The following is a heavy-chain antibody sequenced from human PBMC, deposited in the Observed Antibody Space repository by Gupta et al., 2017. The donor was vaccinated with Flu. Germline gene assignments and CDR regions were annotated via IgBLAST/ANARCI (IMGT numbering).Heavy chain of an antibody. J-gene: IGHJ4*02. V-gene: IGHV2-5*01. CDR3: AHRLPPEGSSSWYHKGDFDY. CDR1: GFSLSTSGVG. CDR2: IYWNDDK. Sequence: QITLKESGPTLVKLTQTLTLTCTFSGFSLSTSGVGVGWIRQPPGQTLEWLALIYWNDDKRYSPSLKSRLTITKDTSKNQVVLTMTNMDPVDTATYYCAHRLPPEGSSSWYHKGDFDYWGQGTLVTVSS. D-gene: IGHD6-13*01.